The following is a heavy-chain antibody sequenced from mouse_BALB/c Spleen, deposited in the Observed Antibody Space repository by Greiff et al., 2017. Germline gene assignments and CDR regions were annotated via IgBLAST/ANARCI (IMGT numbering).Heavy chain of an antibody. CDR1: GFTFSSYG. J-gene: IGHJ1*01. D-gene: IGHD1-1*01. CDR2: INSNGGST. V-gene: IGHV5-6-3*01. Sequence: EVQLVESGGGLVQPGGSLKLSCAASGFTFSSYGMSWVRQTPDKRLELVATINSNGGSTYYPDSVKGRFTISRDNAKNTLYLQMSSLKSEDTAMYYCARESGYYYGSRRWYFDVGGAGTTVTVSS. CDR3: ARESGYYYGSRRWYFDV.